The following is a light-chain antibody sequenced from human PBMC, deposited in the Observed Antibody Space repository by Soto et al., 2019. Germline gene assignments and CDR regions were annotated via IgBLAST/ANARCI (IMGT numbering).Light chain of an antibody. CDR1: QSVSTSY. V-gene: IGKV3-20*01. CDR3: QQFRDSPPGYT. Sequence: EIVLTQSPGTLSLSPGESATLSCRAGQSVSTSYLAWYQQKPGQAPRLLIYAASIRATGIPDRFSGSGSGTDFTLTISRLEPEDFAVYYCQQFRDSPPGYTFGPGTKLEIK. CDR2: AAS. J-gene: IGKJ2*01.